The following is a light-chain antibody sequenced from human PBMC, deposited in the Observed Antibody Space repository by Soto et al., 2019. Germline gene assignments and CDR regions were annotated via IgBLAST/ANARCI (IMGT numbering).Light chain of an antibody. J-gene: IGKJ2*01. CDR1: HSVSSN. CDR2: GAS. Sequence: ETVMTQSPATLSVSPGERATLSCRASHSVSSNLAWYQQKPGQAPRLLIYGASTRATGIPARFSGSGSGTEFTLTISSLQSEDFAVYYCYQYDYWPRTFGQGTKVEIK. V-gene: IGKV3-15*01. CDR3: YQYDYWPRT.